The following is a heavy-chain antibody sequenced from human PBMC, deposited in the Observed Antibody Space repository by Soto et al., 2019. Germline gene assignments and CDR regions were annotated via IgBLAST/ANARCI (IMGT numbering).Heavy chain of an antibody. J-gene: IGHJ4*02. V-gene: IGHV3-48*01. CDR3: CMGYYFDR. CDR2: ISSSSTTI. CDR1: GFTFSSYS. D-gene: IGHD2-8*01. Sequence: EVQLVESGGGLEQPGGSLRLSCAASGFTFSSYSMNWVRQAPGKGLEWISYISSSSTTIHYADSVKGRFTISRDNGKNSLYLQMNSLRAEDTAVYYCCMGYYFDRWGQGTLVTVSS.